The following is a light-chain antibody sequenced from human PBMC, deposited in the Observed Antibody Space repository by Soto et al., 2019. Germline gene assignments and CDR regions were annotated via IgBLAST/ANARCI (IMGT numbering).Light chain of an antibody. J-gene: IGLJ3*02. CDR3: CSYAGSL. V-gene: IGLV2-23*01. Sequence: QSALTQPASVSGSPGQSITISCTGTSSDVGSYNLVSWYQQHPGKAPKLMIYEGSKRPSGVSNRFSGSKSGNTASLTISGPQAEDEADYYCCSYAGSLFGGGTKLTVL. CDR1: SSDVGSYNL. CDR2: EGS.